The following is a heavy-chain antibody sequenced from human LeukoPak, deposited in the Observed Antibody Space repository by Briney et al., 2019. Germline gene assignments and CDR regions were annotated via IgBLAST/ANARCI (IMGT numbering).Heavy chain of an antibody. Sequence: GGSLRLSCAASGFTFSSYWMSWVRQAPGKGLEWVANIKQDGSEKYYVDSVRGRFTISRDNAKNSLYLQMNSLRAEDTAVYYCAGSTYYYYYMDVWGKGTTVTVSS. J-gene: IGHJ6*03. D-gene: IGHD5/OR15-5a*01. CDR2: IKQDGSEK. V-gene: IGHV3-7*01. CDR1: GFTFSSYW. CDR3: AGSTYYYYYMDV.